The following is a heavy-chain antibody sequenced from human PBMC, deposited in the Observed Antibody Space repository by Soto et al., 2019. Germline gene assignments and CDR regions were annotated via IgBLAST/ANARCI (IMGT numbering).Heavy chain of an antibody. CDR2: IWYDGSNK. Sequence: QVQLVESGGGVVQPGRSRRLSCAASGFTFSSHGMHWVRQAPGKGLEWVAVIWYDGSNKYYADSVKGRFTISRDNSKNTRYLQMNSLRAEDTAVYYCAISGSYGYWGQGTLVTVSS. CDR1: GFTFSSHG. J-gene: IGHJ4*02. CDR3: AISGSYGY. V-gene: IGHV3-33*01. D-gene: IGHD1-26*01.